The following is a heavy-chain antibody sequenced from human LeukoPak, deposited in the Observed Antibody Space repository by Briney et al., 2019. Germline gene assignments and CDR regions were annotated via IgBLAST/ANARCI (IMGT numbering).Heavy chain of an antibody. Sequence: PGRSLRLSCAASGFTFDDYAMHWVRQAPGKGLEWVSGISWNSGSIGYADSVKGRFTISRDNAKNSLYLQMNSLRAEDTALYYCAKDLRGYSYGTDYWGQGTLVTVSS. CDR1: GFTFDDYA. CDR2: ISWNSGSI. CDR3: AKDLRGYSYGTDY. D-gene: IGHD5-18*01. V-gene: IGHV3-9*01. J-gene: IGHJ4*02.